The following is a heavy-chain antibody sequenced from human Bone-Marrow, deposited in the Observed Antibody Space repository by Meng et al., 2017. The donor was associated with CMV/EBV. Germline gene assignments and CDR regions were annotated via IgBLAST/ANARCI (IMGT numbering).Heavy chain of an antibody. J-gene: IGHJ4*02. D-gene: IGHD7-27*01. CDR3: ARDWELGY. Sequence: QVQLQESGPGLVKPSETLSRTVSVSYGSISIYFWKWIRQSPGKGLEWIGHIYDGGSTNYNPSLESRVTISVDTSKNQFSLKLSSVTAADTAVYYCARDWELGYWGQGTLVTVSS. V-gene: IGHV4-59*01. CDR2: IYDGGST. CDR1: YGSISIYF.